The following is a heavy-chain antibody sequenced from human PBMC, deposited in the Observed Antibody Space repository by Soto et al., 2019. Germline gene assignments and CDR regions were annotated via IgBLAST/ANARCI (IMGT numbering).Heavy chain of an antibody. J-gene: IGHJ3*02. CDR2: MNPNSGNT. CDR1: GYTFTSYD. Sequence: ASVKVSCKASGYTFTSYDINWVRQATGQGLEWMGWMNPNSGNTGYAQKFQGRVTMTRNTSISTAYMELSSLRSEDTAVYYCARVPITMVRGAPDAFDIWGQGTMVTVSS. D-gene: IGHD3-10*01. CDR3: ARVPITMVRGAPDAFDI. V-gene: IGHV1-8*01.